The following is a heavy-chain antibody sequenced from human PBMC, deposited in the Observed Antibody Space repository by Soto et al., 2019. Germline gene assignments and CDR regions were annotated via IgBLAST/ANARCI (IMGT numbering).Heavy chain of an antibody. V-gene: IGHV4-59*01. D-gene: IGHD3-16*02. CDR2: IYYSGST. Sequence: SETLSLTCTVSFGSISSYYWSWIRQPPGKGLEWIGYIYYSGSTNYNPSLKSRATISVDTSKNQFSLKLSSVTAADTAVYYCARESYRGMDVWAQGTTVTVSS. CDR1: FGSISSYY. J-gene: IGHJ6*02. CDR3: ARESYRGMDV.